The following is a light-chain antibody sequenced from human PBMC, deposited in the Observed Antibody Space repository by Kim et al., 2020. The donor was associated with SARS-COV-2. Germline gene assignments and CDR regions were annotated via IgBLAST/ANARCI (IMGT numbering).Light chain of an antibody. CDR3: CSYAGGSTYV. J-gene: IGLJ1*01. V-gene: IGLV2-23*02. CDR2: EVS. Sequence: GQSITIFCTGTSSDVGSYNLVSWYQQHPGKAPKLMIYEVSERPSGVSDRFSGSKSDNTASLTISGLQAEDEVDYYCCSYAGGSTYVFGTGTKVTVL. CDR1: SSDVGSYNL.